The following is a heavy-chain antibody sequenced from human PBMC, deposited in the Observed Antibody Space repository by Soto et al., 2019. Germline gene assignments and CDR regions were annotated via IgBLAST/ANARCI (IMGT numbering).Heavy chain of an antibody. D-gene: IGHD3-3*01. CDR1: GGSFSGYY. V-gene: IGHV4-34*01. J-gene: IGHJ5*02. CDR3: ARGGPITIFGVVIKPDWFDP. CDR2: INHSGST. Sequence: SETLSLTCAVYGGSFSGYYWSWIRQPPGKGLEWIGEINHSGSTNYNPSPKSRVTISVDTSKNQFSLKLSSVTAADTAVYYCARGGPITIFGVVIKPDWFDPWGQGTLVTVSS.